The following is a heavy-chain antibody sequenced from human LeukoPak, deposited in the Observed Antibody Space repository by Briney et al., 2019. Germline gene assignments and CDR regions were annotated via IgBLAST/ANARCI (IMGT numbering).Heavy chain of an antibody. J-gene: IGHJ4*02. V-gene: IGHV4-39*07. CDR1: GGSISSSSYY. Sequence: SETLSLTCTVSGGSISSSSYYWGWIRQPPGKGLEWIGSIYYSGSTYYNPSLKSRVTISVDTSKNQFSLKLSSVTAADTAVYYCARAITGGVVVIFDYWGQGTLVTVSS. CDR3: ARAITGGVVVIFDY. D-gene: IGHD3-22*01. CDR2: IYYSGST.